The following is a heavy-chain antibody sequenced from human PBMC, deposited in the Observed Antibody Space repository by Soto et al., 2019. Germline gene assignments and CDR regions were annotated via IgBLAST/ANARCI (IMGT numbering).Heavy chain of an antibody. Sequence: ASVKVSCKASGYTFTSYSMHWVRQAPGQRLEWMGWINAGNGNTKYSQKFQGRVTITRDTSASTAYMELSSLRSEDTAVYYCAGDLTLYSGYDYWGQGTLVTVS. CDR1: GYTFTSYS. CDR2: INAGNGNT. CDR3: AGDLTLYSGYDY. D-gene: IGHD5-12*01. J-gene: IGHJ4*02. V-gene: IGHV1-3*01.